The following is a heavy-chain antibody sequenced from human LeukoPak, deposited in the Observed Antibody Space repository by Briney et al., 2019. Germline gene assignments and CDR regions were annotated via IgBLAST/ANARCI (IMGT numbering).Heavy chain of an antibody. CDR3: ARGMYSSSRLVYYYMDV. J-gene: IGHJ6*03. V-gene: IGHV4-59*01. CDR2: IYYSGST. CDR1: GGSISSYY. D-gene: IGHD6-6*01. Sequence: WVTLTLTCTVSGGSISSYYWSWIRQPPGKGLEWIGYIYYSGSTNYNPSLKSRVTISVDTSKNQFSLKLSSVTAADTAVYYCARGMYSSSRLVYYYMDVWGKGTTVTVSS.